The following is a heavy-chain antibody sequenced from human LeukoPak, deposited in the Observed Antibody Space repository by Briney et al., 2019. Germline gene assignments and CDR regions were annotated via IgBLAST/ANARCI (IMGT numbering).Heavy chain of an antibody. CDR1: GFTFSSFA. Sequence: GGSLRLSCAASGFTFSSFAMHWVRQAPGKGLEWVAVISYDGTKEYYTDSVKGRFTISRDNSKNSMYLQMNSLRTDDTAVYYCAREDYYFDYWGQGTLVTVSS. J-gene: IGHJ4*02. V-gene: IGHV3-30*10. CDR2: ISYDGTKE. CDR3: AREDYYFDY.